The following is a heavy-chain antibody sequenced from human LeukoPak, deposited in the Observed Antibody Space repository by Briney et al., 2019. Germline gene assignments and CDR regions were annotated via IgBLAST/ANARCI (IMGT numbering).Heavy chain of an antibody. CDR3: ARRPDILTGYRDWYFDL. J-gene: IGHJ2*01. CDR2: IYYSGST. Sequence: PSETLSLTCTVSGGSISSYYWSWIRQPPGKGLEWIGYIYYSGSTNYNPSLKSRVTISVDTSKNQFSLKLSSVTAADTAVYYCARRPDILTGYRDWYFDLWGRGTLVTVSS. D-gene: IGHD3-9*01. CDR1: GGSISSYY. V-gene: IGHV4-59*08.